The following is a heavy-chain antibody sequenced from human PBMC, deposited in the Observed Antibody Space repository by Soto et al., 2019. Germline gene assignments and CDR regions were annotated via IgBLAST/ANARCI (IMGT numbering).Heavy chain of an antibody. J-gene: IGHJ6*02. CDR1: GFTFSSYG. CDR2: IWYDGSNK. Sequence: QVQLVESGGGVVQPGRSLRLSCAASGFTFSSYGMHWVRQAPGKGLEWVAVIWYDGSNKYYADSVKGRFTISRDNSKNTLYLQMNSLRAEDTAVYYCARNGTITMIVVTNYYYGMDVWGQGTTVTVSS. D-gene: IGHD3-22*01. V-gene: IGHV3-33*01. CDR3: ARNGTITMIVVTNYYYGMDV.